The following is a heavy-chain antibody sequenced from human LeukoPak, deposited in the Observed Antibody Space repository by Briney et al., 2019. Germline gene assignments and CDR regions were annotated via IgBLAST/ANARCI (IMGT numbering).Heavy chain of an antibody. CDR1: GYSFTYYY. Sequence: ASVKGSCKASGYSFTYYYIHWVRQAPGQGLEWMGWISPDSGGTNNAQEFQGRVTMTRDTSISTAYMEVNRLRSDDTAVYFCAIKTSYSDFDYWGQGTLVTVSS. CDR3: AIKTSYSDFDY. D-gene: IGHD2-15*01. CDR2: ISPDSGGT. J-gene: IGHJ4*02. V-gene: IGHV1-2*02.